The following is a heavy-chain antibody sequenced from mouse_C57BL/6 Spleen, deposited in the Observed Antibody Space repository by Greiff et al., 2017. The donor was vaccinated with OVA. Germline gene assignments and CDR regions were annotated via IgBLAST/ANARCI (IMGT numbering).Heavy chain of an antibody. CDR2: IYPGNSDT. Sequence: VQLKQSGTVLARPGASVKMSCKTSGYTFTSYWMHWVKQRPGQGLEWIGAIYPGNSDTSYNQKFKGKAKLTAVTSASTAYMELSSLTNEDSAVYYCTTLDSSRDKDAMGYWGQGASVTVSS. D-gene: IGHD3-2*02. V-gene: IGHV1-5*01. CDR1: GYTFTSYW. CDR3: TTLDSSRDKDAMGY. J-gene: IGHJ4*01.